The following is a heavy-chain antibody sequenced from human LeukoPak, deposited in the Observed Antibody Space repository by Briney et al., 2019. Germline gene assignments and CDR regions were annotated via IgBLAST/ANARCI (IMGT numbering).Heavy chain of an antibody. CDR2: ISAYNGNT. V-gene: IGHV1-18*01. CDR3: ARNLYSSSSTDWFDP. CDR1: GYTSTTYG. Sequence: GASVKVSCKASGYTSTTYGISWMRQAPGQGLEWMGWISAYNGNTNYAQKPQGRVTMSTDTSTSTAYMELRSLRSDDTALYFCARNLYSSSSTDWFDPWGQGTLVTLSS. J-gene: IGHJ5*02. D-gene: IGHD6-6*01.